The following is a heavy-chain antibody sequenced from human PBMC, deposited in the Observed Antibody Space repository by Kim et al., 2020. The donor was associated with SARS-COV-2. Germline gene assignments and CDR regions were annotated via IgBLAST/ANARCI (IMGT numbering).Heavy chain of an antibody. V-gene: IGHV3-30*01. CDR2: K. Sequence: KYYADSVKGRFTISRDNSKNTLYLQMNSLRAEDTAVYYCARDSGPGGFDYWGQGTLVTVSS. CDR3: ARDSGPGGFDY. D-gene: IGHD3-16*01. J-gene: IGHJ4*02.